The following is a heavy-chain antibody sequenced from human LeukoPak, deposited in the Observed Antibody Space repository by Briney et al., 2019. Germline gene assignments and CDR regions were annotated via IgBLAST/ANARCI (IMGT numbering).Heavy chain of an antibody. D-gene: IGHD4-17*01. Sequence: SETLSLTCTVSGGSISDYYWTWIRQPPGKGLEWIGEINHSGSTNYNPSLKSRVTISVDTSKNQFSLKLSSVTAADTAVYYCASSQGSYGDYPNYWGQGTLVTVSS. CDR1: GGSISDYY. V-gene: IGHV4-34*01. J-gene: IGHJ4*02. CDR2: INHSGST. CDR3: ASSQGSYGDYPNY.